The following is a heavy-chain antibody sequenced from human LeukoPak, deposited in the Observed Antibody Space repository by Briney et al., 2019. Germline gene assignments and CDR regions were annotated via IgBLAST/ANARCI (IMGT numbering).Heavy chain of an antibody. CDR2: IRYDGSNK. J-gene: IGHJ4*02. CDR1: EFTFSDYY. V-gene: IGHV3-30*02. Sequence: PGGSLRLSCAASEFTFSDYYMSWIRQAPGKGLEWVAFIRYDGSNKYYADSVKGRFTISRDNSKNTLYLQMNSLRAEDTAVYYCAKDLYYYDSSGYPDYWGQGTLVTVSS. D-gene: IGHD3-22*01. CDR3: AKDLYYYDSSGYPDY.